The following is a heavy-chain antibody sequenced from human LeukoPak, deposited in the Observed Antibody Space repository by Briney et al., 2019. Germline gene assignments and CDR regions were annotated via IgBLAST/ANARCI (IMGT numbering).Heavy chain of an antibody. J-gene: IGHJ4*02. CDR1: GGSFSGYY. V-gene: IGHV4-34*01. CDR3: ARESPGIAVAGTPDY. D-gene: IGHD6-19*01. Sequence: SETLSLTCAVYGGSFSGYYWSWIRQPPGKGLEWIGEINHSGSTNYNPSLKSRVTISVDTSKNQFSLKLSSVTAADTAVYYCARESPGIAVAGTPDYWGQGTLVTVSS. CDR2: INHSGST.